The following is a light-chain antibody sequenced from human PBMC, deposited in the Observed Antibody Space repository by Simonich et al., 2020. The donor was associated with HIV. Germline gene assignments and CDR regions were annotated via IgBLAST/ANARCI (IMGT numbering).Light chain of an antibody. Sequence: QLVLTQSPSASASLGASVTFTCTLSSGHSSYALAWHQQQPEKGPRYLMKLNSDGSHSKGDGIPDRFSGSSSGAERYLTISSLQSEDEADYYCQTWGTSIQGVFGGGTKLTVL. J-gene: IGLJ3*02. CDR2: LNSDGSH. V-gene: IGLV4-69*01. CDR3: QTWGTSIQGV. CDR1: SGHSSYA.